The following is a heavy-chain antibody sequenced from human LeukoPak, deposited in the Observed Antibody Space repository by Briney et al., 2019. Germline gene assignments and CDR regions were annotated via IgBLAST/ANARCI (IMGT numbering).Heavy chain of an antibody. J-gene: IGHJ1*01. V-gene: IGHV3-7*02. CDR2: INPDGRDT. D-gene: IGHD2-21*02. CDR3: TSWGDTTAEYFQR. Sequence: GGSLRLSCVVSGFTFNRCWMSWVRQAPGKGLEWVAHINPDGRDTYYVDSVKGRFTITRDSAQNSMYLQMNSLRVEDTAVHYCTSWGDTTAEYFQRWGQGTLVTVSS. CDR1: GFTFNRCW.